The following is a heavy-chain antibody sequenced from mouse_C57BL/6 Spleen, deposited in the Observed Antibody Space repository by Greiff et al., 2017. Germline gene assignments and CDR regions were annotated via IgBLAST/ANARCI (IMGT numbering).Heavy chain of an antibody. V-gene: IGHV1-80*01. CDR2: IYPGDGDT. CDR1: GYAFSSYW. CDR3: AYYDYDEGRYAMDY. Sequence: LVESGAELVKPGASVKISCKASGYAFSSYWMNWVKQRPGKGLEWIGQIYPGDGDTNYNGKFKGKATLTADKSSSTAYMQLSSLTSEDSAVYFCAYYDYDEGRYAMDYWGQGTSVTVSS. D-gene: IGHD2-4*01. J-gene: IGHJ4*01.